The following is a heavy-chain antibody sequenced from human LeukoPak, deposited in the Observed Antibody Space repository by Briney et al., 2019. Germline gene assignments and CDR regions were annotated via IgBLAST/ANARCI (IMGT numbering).Heavy chain of an antibody. V-gene: IGHV3-9*01. CDR1: GFTFDDYA. Sequence: GGSLRLSCAASGFTFDDYAMHWVRQAPGKGLEWVSGISWNSGSIGCADSVKGRFTISRDNAKNSLYLQMNSLRAEDTALYYCAKSWDILTAIDYWGQGTLVTVSS. D-gene: IGHD3-9*01. J-gene: IGHJ4*02. CDR3: AKSWDILTAIDY. CDR2: ISWNSGSI.